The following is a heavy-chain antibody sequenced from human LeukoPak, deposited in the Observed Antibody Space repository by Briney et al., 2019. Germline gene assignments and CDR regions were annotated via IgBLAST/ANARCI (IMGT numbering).Heavy chain of an antibody. J-gene: IGHJ4*02. Sequence: ASVKVSCKASGYTFTSYGISWVRQAPGQGLEWMGWINAYNGNTNYAQKLQGRVTMTTDTSTSTAYMELRSLRSDDTAVYYCARDLRKIGSGGSCYGYWGQGTLVTVSS. CDR2: INAYNGNT. CDR3: ARDLRKIGSGGSCYGY. CDR1: GYTFTSYG. D-gene: IGHD2-15*01. V-gene: IGHV1-18*01.